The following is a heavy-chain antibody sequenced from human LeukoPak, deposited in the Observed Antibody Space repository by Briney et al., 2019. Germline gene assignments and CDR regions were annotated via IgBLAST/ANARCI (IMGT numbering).Heavy chain of an antibody. Sequence: SETLSLTCTVSGDSIRSSSYHWGWIRQPPGKGLEWIGSIYYSGSTYNNRSLKRRLTISVDTSKNQFSLKLSSVTAADTAVYYCARESGSFAYDAFDIWGPGTMVTVSS. J-gene: IGHJ3*02. CDR1: GDSIRSSSYH. CDR2: IYYSGST. V-gene: IGHV4-39*07. D-gene: IGHD3-16*01. CDR3: ARESGSFAYDAFDI.